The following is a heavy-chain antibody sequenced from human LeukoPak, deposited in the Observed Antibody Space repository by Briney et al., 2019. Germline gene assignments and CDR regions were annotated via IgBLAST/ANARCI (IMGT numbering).Heavy chain of an antibody. CDR1: GFTFSIYW. V-gene: IGHV3-7*01. D-gene: IGHD1-1*01. CDR2: IKTDGSQI. J-gene: IGHJ4*02. CDR3: ARDLNWETY. Sequence: GGSLRLSCAASGFTFSIYWMTWVRQAPGKGLEWVANIKTDGSQIYYVDSVKGRFTISRDNAKNSLYLQMSSLRAEDAAVYYCARDLNWETYWGQGTLVTVSS.